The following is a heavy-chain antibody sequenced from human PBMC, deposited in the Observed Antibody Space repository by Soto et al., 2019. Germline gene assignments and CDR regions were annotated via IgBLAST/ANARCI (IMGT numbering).Heavy chain of an antibody. CDR3: ASLHHCSGGYCYNYKIFIAT. V-gene: IGHV4-39*01. Sequence: SETLSLTCTFSSASINIHEYYWGWVRQSPEKGLHWIAHIDYSGTTDHNPSLKSRVTMSIDTSKTQVSLKLNAVTAADTAIYYCASLHHCSGGYCYNYKIFIATWGPGILVTVSS. CDR1: SASINIHEYY. D-gene: IGHD2-21*02. J-gene: IGHJ5*02. CDR2: IDYSGTT.